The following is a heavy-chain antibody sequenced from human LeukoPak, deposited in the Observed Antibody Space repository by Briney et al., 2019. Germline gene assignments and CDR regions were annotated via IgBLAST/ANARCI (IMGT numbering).Heavy chain of an antibody. CDR2: ISYDGRNK. V-gene: IGHV3-30*18. D-gene: IGHD6-13*01. J-gene: IGHJ4*02. Sequence: GGSLRLSCAASGFTFSTYGMHWVRQAPGKGLDWLAVISYDGRNKYYADSVKGRFTISRDNSKSTLYLQMNSLRDEDSAVYYCAKDGEGLAPGSWSQGTLVTVSS. CDR3: AKDGEGLAPGS. CDR1: GFTFSTYG.